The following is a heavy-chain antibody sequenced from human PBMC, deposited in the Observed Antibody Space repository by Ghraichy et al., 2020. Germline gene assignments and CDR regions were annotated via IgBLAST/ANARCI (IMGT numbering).Heavy chain of an antibody. V-gene: IGHV1-2*02. CDR2: INPNSGGA. J-gene: IGHJ3*02. CDR1: GYTFTGYY. CDR3: ARDRLWFGELYPNDAFDI. D-gene: IGHD3-10*01. Sequence: ASVKVSCKASGYTFTGYYMHWVRQAPGQGLEWMGWINPNSGGANYAQKFQGRVTMTRDTSISTAYMELSRLRSDDTAVYYCARDRLWFGELYPNDAFDIWGQGTMVTVSS.